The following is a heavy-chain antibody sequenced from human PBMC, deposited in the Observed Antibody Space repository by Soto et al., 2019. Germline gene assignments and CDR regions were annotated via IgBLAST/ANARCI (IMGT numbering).Heavy chain of an antibody. V-gene: IGHV3-21*01. CDR1: GFTFSSYS. Sequence: EVQLVESGGGLVKPGGSLRLSCAASGFTFSSYSMNWVRQAPGKGLEWVSFISTTSSYIYYADSVKGRFTISRDNAKSSLYLQMNSLRAEDTAVYYCARGTGSQSLGYWGQGTLVTVSS. D-gene: IGHD1-26*01. CDR2: ISTTSSYI. CDR3: ARGTGSQSLGY. J-gene: IGHJ4*02.